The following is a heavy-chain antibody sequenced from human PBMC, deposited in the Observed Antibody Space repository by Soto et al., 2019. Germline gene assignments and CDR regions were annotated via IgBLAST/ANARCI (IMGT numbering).Heavy chain of an antibody. CDR3: ASSRDYDFWSGFRGIDY. CDR2: IYYSGST. D-gene: IGHD3-3*01. Sequence: SETLSLTCTVSGGSISSGDYYWSWIRQPPGKGLEWIGYIYYSGSTYYNPSLKSRVTISVDTSKNQFSLKLSSVTAADTAVYYCASSRDYDFWSGFRGIDYWGQGTLVTVSS. J-gene: IGHJ4*02. CDR1: GGSISSGDYY. V-gene: IGHV4-30-4*01.